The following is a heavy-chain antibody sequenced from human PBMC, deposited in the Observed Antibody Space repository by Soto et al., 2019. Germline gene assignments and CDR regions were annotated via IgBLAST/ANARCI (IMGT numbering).Heavy chain of an antibody. Sequence: QVQLVQSGADLKKPGASVTVSCKASGYTFTSYGISWVRQAPGQGLEWMGWISAYNGNTNYAQKFQGRATMTTDTSTSTAYMELRSLRSDDTAVYYCARDVPTVTTGGPDYWGQGTLVTVSS. V-gene: IGHV1-18*01. CDR2: ISAYNGNT. D-gene: IGHD4-17*01. J-gene: IGHJ4*02. CDR1: GYTFTSYG. CDR3: ARDVPTVTTGGPDY.